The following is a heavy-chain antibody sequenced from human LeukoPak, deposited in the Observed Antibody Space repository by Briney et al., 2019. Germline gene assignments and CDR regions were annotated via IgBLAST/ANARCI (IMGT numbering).Heavy chain of an antibody. Sequence: ASVKVSCEASGYTFTNYGISWVRQAPGQGLEWMGWINTYNGKTKYVENFQGRVTMTTDTSTSTAYMELRSLRSDDTAVYYCARQLRLGELSLLDYWGQGTLVTVSS. V-gene: IGHV1-18*01. CDR1: GYTFTNYG. J-gene: IGHJ4*02. CDR3: ARQLRLGELSLLDY. D-gene: IGHD3-16*02. CDR2: INTYNGKT.